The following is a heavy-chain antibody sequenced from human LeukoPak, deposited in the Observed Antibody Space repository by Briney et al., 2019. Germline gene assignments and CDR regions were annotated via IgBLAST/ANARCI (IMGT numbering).Heavy chain of an antibody. D-gene: IGHD6-25*01. CDR2: IRYDGRNK. CDR3: AKALYSSGPDAFDI. V-gene: IGHV3-30*02. J-gene: IGHJ3*02. CDR1: GFTFSSYG. Sequence: GGSLRLSCAASGFTFSSYGIHWVRQAPGKGRERVGMIRYDGRNKYYEESVKGRFTISRDNSKDTLYLQMNSLRAEDTAVYYCAKALYSSGPDAFDIWGQGTMVTVSS.